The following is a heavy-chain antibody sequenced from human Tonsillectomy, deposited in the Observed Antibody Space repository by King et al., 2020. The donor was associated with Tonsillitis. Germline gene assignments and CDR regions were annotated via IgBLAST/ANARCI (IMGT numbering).Heavy chain of an antibody. CDR2: ITGSGSST. D-gene: IGHD6-13*01. V-gene: IGHV3-23*04. CDR1: GFTFSSYG. CDR3: AKDASNSWFDY. Sequence: VQLVESGGDLVQPGGSLRLSCAASGFTFSSYGMGWVRQAPGKGLEWVSSITGSGSSTYYADSVRGRFTISRDNSKNTLFLQMSSLRAEDTAVYYCAKDASNSWFDYWGQGALVTVSS. J-gene: IGHJ4*02.